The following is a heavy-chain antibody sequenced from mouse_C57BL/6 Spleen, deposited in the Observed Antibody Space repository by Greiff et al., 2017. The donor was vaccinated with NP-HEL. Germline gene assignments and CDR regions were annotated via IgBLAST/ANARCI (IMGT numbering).Heavy chain of an antibody. V-gene: IGHV1-59*01. Sequence: QVQLKQSGAELVRPGTSVKLSCKASGYTFTSYWMHWVKQRPGQGLEWIGVIDPSDSYTNYNQKFKGKATLTVDTSSSTAYMQLSSLTSEDSAVYYCARSTMVTYYFDYWGQGTTLTVSS. J-gene: IGHJ2*01. D-gene: IGHD2-2*01. CDR3: ARSTMVTYYFDY. CDR1: GYTFTSYW. CDR2: IDPSDSYT.